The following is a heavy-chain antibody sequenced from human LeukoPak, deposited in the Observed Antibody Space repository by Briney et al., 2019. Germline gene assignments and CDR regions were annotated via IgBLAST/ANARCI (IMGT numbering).Heavy chain of an antibody. V-gene: IGHV3-21*01. J-gene: IGHJ4*02. CDR3: ARGRPHGNDY. CDR1: GFTFSSYS. Sequence: GGSLRLSCAASGFTFSSYSMNWVRQAPGKGLEWVSSISSSSSYIYYADSVKGRFTISRDNAKNTLYLQMNSLRVEDTAVYYCARGRPHGNDYWGQGTLVTVSS. D-gene: IGHD4-23*01. CDR2: ISSSSSYI.